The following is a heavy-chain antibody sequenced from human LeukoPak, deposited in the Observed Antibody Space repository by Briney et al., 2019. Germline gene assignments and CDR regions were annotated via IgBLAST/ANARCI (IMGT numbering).Heavy chain of an antibody. J-gene: IGHJ4*02. V-gene: IGHV1-69*02. CDR1: GGTLSSYT. CDR2: IIPILGIA. CDR3: ASAVGDFWSGYYDY. Sequence: SVKVSCKASGGTLSSYTISWVRQAPGQRLEWMGRIIPILGIANYAQKFQGRVTITADKSTSTAYMELSSLRSEDTAVYYCASAVGDFWSGYYDYWGQGTLVTVSS. D-gene: IGHD3-3*01.